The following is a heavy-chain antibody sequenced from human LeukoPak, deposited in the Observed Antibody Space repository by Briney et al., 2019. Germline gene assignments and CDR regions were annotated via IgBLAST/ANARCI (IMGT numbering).Heavy chain of an antibody. CDR1: GGSISSSSYY. Sequence: SETLSLTCTVSGGSISSSSYYWGWIRQPPGKGLEWIGSIYYSGSTYYNPSLKSRVTISVDTSKNQFSLKLSSVTAADTAVYYCARALKYCSGGSCYLAEYFQHWGQGTLVTVSS. J-gene: IGHJ1*01. D-gene: IGHD2-15*01. CDR2: IYYSGST. CDR3: ARALKYCSGGSCYLAEYFQH. V-gene: IGHV4-39*07.